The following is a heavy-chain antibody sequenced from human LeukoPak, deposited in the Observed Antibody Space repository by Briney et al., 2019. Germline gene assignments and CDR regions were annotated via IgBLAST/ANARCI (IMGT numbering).Heavy chain of an antibody. CDR3: ARGGLGYYSALDV. V-gene: IGHV3-23*01. CDR2: ISGVGNT. J-gene: IGHJ6*02. CDR1: GFTVSNNG. D-gene: IGHD3-10*01. Sequence: GGSLRLSCVASGFTVSNNGLSWFRQAPGKRLEWVSDISGVGNTYYAESVKGRFTISRDNAKNSLYLQMNSLKAEDTAVFYCARGGLGYYSALDVWGQGTSVTVSS.